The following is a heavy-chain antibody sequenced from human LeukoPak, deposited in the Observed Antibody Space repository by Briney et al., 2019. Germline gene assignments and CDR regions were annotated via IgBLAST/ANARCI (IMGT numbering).Heavy chain of an antibody. J-gene: IGHJ5*02. Sequence: ASVKVSCKASGGTFSSYTINWVRQAPGQGLEWMGWVNPMSGKTAYALKFQGRVTMTRNTSINTAYMELSSLRSEDTAVYYCARGASDFWSGYWFDLWGQGTLVTVSS. V-gene: IGHV1-8*02. D-gene: IGHD3-3*01. CDR2: VNPMSGKT. CDR1: GGTFSSYT. CDR3: ARGASDFWSGYWFDL.